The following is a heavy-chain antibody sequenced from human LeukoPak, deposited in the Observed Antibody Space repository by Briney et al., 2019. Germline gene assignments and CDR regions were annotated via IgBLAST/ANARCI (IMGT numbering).Heavy chain of an antibody. CDR3: AKDRQQWLVLDAFDI. Sequence: ASVKVSCKASGYTFTSYDINWVRQATGQGLEWMGWMNPNSGNTGYAQKFQGRVTITRNTSISTAYMELSSLRSEDTAVYYCAKDRQQWLVLDAFDIWGQGTMVTVSS. J-gene: IGHJ3*02. D-gene: IGHD6-19*01. V-gene: IGHV1-8*03. CDR2: MNPNSGNT. CDR1: GYTFTSYD.